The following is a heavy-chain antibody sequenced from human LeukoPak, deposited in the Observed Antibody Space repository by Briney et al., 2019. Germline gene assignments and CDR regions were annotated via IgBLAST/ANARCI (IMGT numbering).Heavy chain of an antibody. Sequence: GGSLRLSCAASGFPFSSYAMNWVRQAPGKGLEWVASISASGGGTYYADVVKGRFTISKDNSKSTLYLQMNSLRAEDTAVYYCAKPLSAVTSGCWGQGTLVTVSS. J-gene: IGHJ4*02. V-gene: IGHV3-23*01. CDR3: AKPLSAVTSGC. CDR1: GFPFSSYA. D-gene: IGHD4-17*01. CDR2: ISASGGGT.